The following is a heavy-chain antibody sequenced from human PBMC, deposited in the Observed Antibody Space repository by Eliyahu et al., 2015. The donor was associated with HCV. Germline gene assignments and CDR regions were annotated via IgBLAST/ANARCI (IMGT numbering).Heavy chain of an antibody. CDR1: GYTFTSYD. CDR3: ARSLPAMVRGVITKGRFWFDP. Sequence: QVQLVQSGAEVKKPGASVKVSCKASGYTFTSYDINWVRQATGQGLEWMGWMNPNSGNTGYAQKFQGRVTMTRNTSISTAYMELSSLRSEDTAVYYCARSLPAMVRGVITKGRFWFDPWGQGTLVTVSS. CDR2: MNPNSGNT. D-gene: IGHD3-10*01. J-gene: IGHJ5*02. V-gene: IGHV1-8*01.